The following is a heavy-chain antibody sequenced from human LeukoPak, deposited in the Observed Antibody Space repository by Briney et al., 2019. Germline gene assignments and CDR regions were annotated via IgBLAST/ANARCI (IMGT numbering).Heavy chain of an antibody. CDR3: ARGLYYDSSGYYPYYYYYYMDV. V-gene: IGHV1-46*01. D-gene: IGHD3-22*01. CDR2: INPSGGST. Sequence: ASVKVSCKASGYTFTSYYMHWVRQAPGQGLEWMGIINPSGGSTIYAQKFQGGVTMNRDRSTSTVYMELSSLRSEDTAVYYCARGLYYDSSGYYPYYYYYYMDVWGKGTTVTVSS. J-gene: IGHJ6*03. CDR1: GYTFTSYY.